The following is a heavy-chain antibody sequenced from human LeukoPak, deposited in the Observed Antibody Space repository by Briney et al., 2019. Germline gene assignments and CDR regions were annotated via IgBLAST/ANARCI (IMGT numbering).Heavy chain of an antibody. CDR3: AKLAVAGTAVDY. V-gene: IGHV3-23*01. Sequence: GGSLRLSCAASGFTFSSYGMSWVRQAPGKGLEWVSAIGGSGASTSHADSVKGRFTISRDNSKNTLYLQMNSLRAEDTAVYYCAKLAVAGTAVDYWGQGTLVTVSS. D-gene: IGHD6-19*01. CDR1: GFTFSSYG. CDR2: IGGSGAST. J-gene: IGHJ4*02.